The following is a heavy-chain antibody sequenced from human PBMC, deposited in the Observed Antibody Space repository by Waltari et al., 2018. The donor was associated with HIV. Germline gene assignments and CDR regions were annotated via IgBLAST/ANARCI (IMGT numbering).Heavy chain of an antibody. CDR2: SYYSGST. CDR1: GGSISGFY. D-gene: IGHD1-1*01. CDR3: ARGGTDYYYGMDV. J-gene: IGHJ6*02. Sequence: QVQLQESGPGLVKPSETLSPTCTVSGGSISGFYWSWIRQPPGKGLEWIGYSYYSGSTDYNPSLKSRVTISLDTSKNQFSLKLTSVTAADTAVYYCARGGTDYYYGMDVWGQGTTVTVSS. V-gene: IGHV4-59*01.